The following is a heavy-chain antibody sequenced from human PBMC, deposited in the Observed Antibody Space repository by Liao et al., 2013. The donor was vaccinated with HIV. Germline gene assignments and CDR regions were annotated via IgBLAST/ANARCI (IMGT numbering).Heavy chain of an antibody. CDR1: GGSFSGYY. J-gene: IGHJ4*02. CDR2: IYYSGST. Sequence: QVQLQESGPGLVKPSETLSLTCAVYGGSFSGYYWSWIRQPPGKGLEWIGSIYYSGSTYYNPSLKSRVTISVDTSKNQFSLKLSSVTAADTAVYYCARDGDPGLDYWGQGTLVTVSS. CDR3: ARDGDPGLDY. D-gene: IGHD7-27*01. V-gene: IGHV4-39*07.